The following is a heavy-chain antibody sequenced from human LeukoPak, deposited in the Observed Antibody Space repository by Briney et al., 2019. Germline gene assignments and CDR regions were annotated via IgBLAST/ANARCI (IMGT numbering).Heavy chain of an antibody. CDR1: GFTFSSYG. J-gene: IGHJ4*02. D-gene: IGHD1-26*01. V-gene: IGHV3-33*06. CDR2: IAYNGNKK. CDR3: AKEGSGSYPFDY. Sequence: SGGSLRLSCAASGFTFSSYGMHWVRQAPGKGLEWVAVIAYNGNKKYYADSVKGRFTISRDNSKDTLYLQMNSLRAEDTAVYYCAKEGSGSYPFDYWGQGTLVTVSS.